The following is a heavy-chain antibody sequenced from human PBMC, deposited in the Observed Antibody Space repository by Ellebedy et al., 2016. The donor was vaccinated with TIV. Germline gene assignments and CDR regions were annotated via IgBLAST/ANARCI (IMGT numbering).Heavy chain of an antibody. CDR3: ARAYCSSTSCYNYY. Sequence: GESLKISCSASEFTFSRYWMSWVRQAPGKGLEWVANIKQDGSEKYYGDSVKGRFTNSRDNAKNSLYLQMNSLRAEDTAVYYCARAYCSSTSCYNYYWGQGTLVTVSS. J-gene: IGHJ4*02. CDR2: IKQDGSEK. CDR1: EFTFSRYW. V-gene: IGHV3-7*01. D-gene: IGHD2-2*02.